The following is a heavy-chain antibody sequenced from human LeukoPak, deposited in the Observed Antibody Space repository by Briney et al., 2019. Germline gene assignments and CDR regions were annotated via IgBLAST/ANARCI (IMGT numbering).Heavy chain of an antibody. CDR1: GYTFTGYY. J-gene: IGHJ3*02. CDR2: MNPNSGNT. D-gene: IGHD5-24*01. Sequence: ASVKVSCKASGYTFTGYYMHWVRQAPGQGLEWMGWMNPNSGNTGYAQKFQGRVTMTRNTSISTAYMELSSLRSEDTAVYYCARGDGYKDAFDIWGQGTMVTVSS. CDR3: ARGDGYKDAFDI. V-gene: IGHV1-8*02.